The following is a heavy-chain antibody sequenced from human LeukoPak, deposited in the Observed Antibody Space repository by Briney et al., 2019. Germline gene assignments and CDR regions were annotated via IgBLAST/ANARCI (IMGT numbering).Heavy chain of an antibody. J-gene: IGHJ1*01. CDR1: GGSISNYY. CDR2: IYHSGNT. CDR3: ARQDPELYSSSYYFQH. D-gene: IGHD6-6*01. Sequence: SETLSLTCTVSGGSISNYYWSWIRQPPGKGLEWIGSIYHSGNTYYNPSLKSRVTISVDTPKNQFSLKLSSVTAADTAVYYCARQDPELYSSSYYFQHWGQGTLVTVSS. V-gene: IGHV4-59*08.